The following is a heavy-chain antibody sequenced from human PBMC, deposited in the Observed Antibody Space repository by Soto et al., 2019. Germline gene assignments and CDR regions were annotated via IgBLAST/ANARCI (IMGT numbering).Heavy chain of an antibody. CDR1: GGTFSSYA. J-gene: IGHJ6*02. CDR3: ARDKVTMVRGVIPHYYYYGMDV. CDR2: IIPIFGTA. D-gene: IGHD3-10*01. Sequence: SVKVSCKASGGTFSSYAISWVRQAPGQGLEWMGGIIPIFGTANYAQKFQGRVTITADESTSTAYMELSSLRSEDTAVYYCARDKVTMVRGVIPHYYYYGMDVWGQGTTVTVSS. V-gene: IGHV1-69*13.